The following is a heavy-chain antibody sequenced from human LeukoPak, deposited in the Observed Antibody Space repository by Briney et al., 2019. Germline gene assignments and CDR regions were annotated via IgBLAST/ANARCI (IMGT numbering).Heavy chain of an antibody. CDR3: TRHEDYGGNGEFDY. V-gene: IGHV3-73*01. CDR2: IRSKANSYAT. J-gene: IGHJ4*02. D-gene: IGHD4-23*01. Sequence: PGGSLRLSCAASEFTFSGSAMHWVRQASGKGLEWVGRIRSKANSYATAYAASVKGRFTISRDDSKNTAYLQMNSLKTEDTAVYYCTRHEDYGGNGEFDYWGQGTLVTVSS. CDR1: EFTFSGSA.